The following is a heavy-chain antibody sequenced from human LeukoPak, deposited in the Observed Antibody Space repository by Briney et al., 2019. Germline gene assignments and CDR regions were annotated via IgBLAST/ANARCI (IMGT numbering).Heavy chain of an antibody. J-gene: IGHJ4*02. CDR1: GGSIYSSNW. V-gene: IGHV4-4*02. CDR2: MSQSGST. Sequence: SETLSLTCTVSGGSIYSSNWWSWVRQPPGKGLEWIGEMSQSGSTHYDPSLTGRVTISVDKSNNQFSLTLNSATAADTAVYFCATHMKVSGTRAFDNCGQGTLVTVSS. D-gene: IGHD1-1*01. CDR3: ATHMKVSGTRAFDN.